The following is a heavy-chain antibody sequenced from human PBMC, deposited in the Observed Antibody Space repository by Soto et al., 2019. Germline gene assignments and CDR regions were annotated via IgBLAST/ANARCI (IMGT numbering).Heavy chain of an antibody. Sequence: GGSLRLSCAASGFTFDDYAMHWVRQAPGKGLEWVSGISWKSGNIGYADSVKGRFTISRDNAKNSLYLQMNSLRAEDAALYYCAKHKPCSSTMCYPLGDAFDIWGQGTMVTVSS. CDR1: GFTFDDYA. V-gene: IGHV3-9*01. J-gene: IGHJ3*02. D-gene: IGHD2-2*01. CDR2: ISWKSGNI. CDR3: AKHKPCSSTMCYPLGDAFDI.